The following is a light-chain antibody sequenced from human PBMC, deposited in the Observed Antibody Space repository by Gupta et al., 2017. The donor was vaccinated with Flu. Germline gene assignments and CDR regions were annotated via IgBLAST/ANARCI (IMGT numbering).Light chain of an antibody. CDR2: SKN. CDR1: SSNVGSNY. Sequence: RVTISCSGSSSNVGSNYVCWYQHLPATATKRLIVSKNQRPSGVPDRFLSYTSGTYASPDISGLRSEDEADDYCADWDASMSGLLFGGGTKLTVL. CDR3: ADWDASMSGLL. J-gene: IGLJ2*01. V-gene: IGLV1-47*02.